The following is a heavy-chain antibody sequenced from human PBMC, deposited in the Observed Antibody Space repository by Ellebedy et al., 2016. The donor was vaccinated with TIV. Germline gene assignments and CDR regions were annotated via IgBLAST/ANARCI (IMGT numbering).Heavy chain of an antibody. V-gene: IGHV3-66*01. CDR2: IYDRGDI. CDR3: ARDRGRRGTTFDI. D-gene: IGHD2-8*01. CDR1: GLNVSNNY. J-gene: IGHJ3*02. Sequence: PGGSLRLSCVASGLNVSNNYMRWVRQAPGKGLEWVSVIYDRGDIFYADSVRGRFIISRDNSKNTVWLQLNSLRVDDSAVYYCARDRGRRGTTFDIWGQGTMVTVSS.